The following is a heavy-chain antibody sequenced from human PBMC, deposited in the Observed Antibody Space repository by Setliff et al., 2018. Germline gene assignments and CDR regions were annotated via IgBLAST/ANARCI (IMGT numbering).Heavy chain of an antibody. Sequence: GSLRLSCAASGFTFSSYGMHWVRQAPGKGLEWVAVISYDGSNKYYADSVKGRFTISRDNSKNTLYLQMNSLRAEDTAVYYCAKVDSSGWYVSLDPYYYYGMDVWGQGTTVTVSS. CDR3: AKVDSSGWYVSLDPYYYYGMDV. CDR2: ISYDGSNK. V-gene: IGHV3-30*18. D-gene: IGHD6-19*01. J-gene: IGHJ6*02. CDR1: GFTFSSYG.